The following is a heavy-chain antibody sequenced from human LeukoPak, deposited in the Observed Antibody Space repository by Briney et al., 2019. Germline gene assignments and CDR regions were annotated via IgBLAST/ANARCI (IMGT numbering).Heavy chain of an antibody. Sequence: PSETLSLTCTVSGGSISSGGYYWRWIRQHPGKGLEWIVYIYYSGSTYYNPSLKSRVTISVDTSKNQFSLKLSSVTAAATAVYYCARAILQEIVATIGDNWFDPWGQGTLVTVSS. CDR3: ARAILQEIVATIGDNWFDP. CDR2: IYYSGST. D-gene: IGHD5-12*01. CDR1: GGSISSGGYY. V-gene: IGHV4-31*03. J-gene: IGHJ5*02.